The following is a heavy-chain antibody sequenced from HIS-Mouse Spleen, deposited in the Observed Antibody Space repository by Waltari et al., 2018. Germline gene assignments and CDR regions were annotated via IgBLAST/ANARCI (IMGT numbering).Heavy chain of an antibody. J-gene: IGHJ4*02. CDR1: GFTFSSYD. CDR3: ARSPQFGAIDY. V-gene: IGHV3-13*01. D-gene: IGHD3-16*01. Sequence: EVQLVESGGGVVQPGGSLRVSGAASGFTFSSYDMHWVRQATGKGLEWVSAIGTAGDTYYPGSVKGRFTISRENAKNSLYLQMNSLRAGDTAVYYCARSPQFGAIDYWGQGTLVTVSS. CDR2: IGTAGDT.